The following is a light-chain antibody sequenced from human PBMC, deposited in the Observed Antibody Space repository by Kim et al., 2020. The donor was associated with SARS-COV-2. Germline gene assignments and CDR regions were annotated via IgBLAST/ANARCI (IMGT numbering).Light chain of an antibody. CDR3: GTWDSSLSAYV. Sequence: GPKVTISCSGSGSNIGNNYVSWYQQLPGTAPKLLIYDNNKRPSGIPDRFSGSKSGTSATLGITGLQTGDEADYYCGTWDSSLSAYVFGTGTKVTVL. J-gene: IGLJ1*01. V-gene: IGLV1-51*01. CDR1: GSNIGNNY. CDR2: DNN.